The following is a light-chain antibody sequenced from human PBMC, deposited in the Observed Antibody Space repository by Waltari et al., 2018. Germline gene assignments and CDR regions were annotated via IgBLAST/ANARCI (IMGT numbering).Light chain of an antibody. V-gene: IGLV9-49*03. Sequence: QPVLTQPPSASASLGASVTLTCTLSGGNDQVDWYQQRPGKGPRFVMRVGTRGIVGSKGDGIPDRFSVLGSGLNRYLIIKNLQEEDESDFYCGTDHGTGNNFMWVFGGGTKLTV. CDR1: GGNDQ. CDR3: GTDHGTGNNFMWV. CDR2: VGTRGIVG. J-gene: IGLJ3*02.